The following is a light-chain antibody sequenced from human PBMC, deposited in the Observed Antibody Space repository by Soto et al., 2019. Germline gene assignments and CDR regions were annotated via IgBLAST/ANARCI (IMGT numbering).Light chain of an antibody. CDR1: SSDIGGYNY. J-gene: IGLJ1*01. Sequence: QSALTQPASVSGSPGQSITISCTGTSSDIGGYNYVSWYQQHPGKAPKLIIYGVSNRPSGISYRFSGSKSGNTASLTISGLQADDEAESCGSSYTSSSPSTLCLGTGPKLTVL. CDR3: SSYTSSSPSTLC. CDR2: GVS. V-gene: IGLV2-14*01.